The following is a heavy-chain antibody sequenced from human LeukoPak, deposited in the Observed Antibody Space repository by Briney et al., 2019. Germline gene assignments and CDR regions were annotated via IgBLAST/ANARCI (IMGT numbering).Heavy chain of an antibody. CDR1: GFSFSNYG. CDR3: ARGGCRSTSCYDP. V-gene: IGHV3-33*01. Sequence: GGSLRLSYAASGFSFSNYGMHWVRQAPGTGLEWAAVIWYDGSNKYYADSVKGRFTISRDNSKNTLYLQMNSLRVEDTAVYYCARGGCRSTSCYDPWGQGTLVTVSS. J-gene: IGHJ5*02. D-gene: IGHD2-2*01. CDR2: IWYDGSNK.